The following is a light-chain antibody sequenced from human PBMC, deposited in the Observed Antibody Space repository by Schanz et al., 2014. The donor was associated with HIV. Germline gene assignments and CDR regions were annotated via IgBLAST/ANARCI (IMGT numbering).Light chain of an antibody. V-gene: IGLV2-14*03. CDR3: AAWDDSLSGWV. CDR2: DVN. J-gene: IGLJ3*02. CDR1: SSDVGGYNY. Sequence: QSALTQPASVSGSPGQSIAISCTGTSSDVGGYNYVSWYQQHPNKAPKLIIYDVNNRPSGVSNRFSGSKSGNTASLTISGLQAEDEADYYCAAWDDSLSGWVFGGGTKLTVL.